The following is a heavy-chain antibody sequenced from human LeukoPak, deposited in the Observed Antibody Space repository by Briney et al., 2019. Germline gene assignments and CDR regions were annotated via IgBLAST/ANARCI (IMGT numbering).Heavy chain of an antibody. J-gene: IGHJ4*02. CDR2: ISAYNGNT. D-gene: IGHD6-6*01. CDR1: GYTFTSYG. CDR3: ARAERRVARQGFLAYFDY. V-gene: IGHV1-18*01. Sequence: ASVKVSCKASGYTFTSYGISWVRQAPGQGLEWMGWISAYNGNTNYAQKLQGRVTMTTDTSTSTAYMELRSLRSDDTAVYYCARAERRVARQGFLAYFDYWGQGTLVTVSS.